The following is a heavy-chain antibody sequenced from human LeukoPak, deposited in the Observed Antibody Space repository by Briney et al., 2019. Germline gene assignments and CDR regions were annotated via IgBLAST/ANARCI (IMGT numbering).Heavy chain of an antibody. CDR3: ARLYGDYDWDYGMDV. V-gene: IGHV3-33*01. D-gene: IGHD4-17*01. J-gene: IGHJ6*02. CDR1: EFIFSNYG. CDR2: IWYDGSNK. Sequence: GSSLRLSCASAEFIFSNYGMHGVHQAAGKGLELVSVIWYDGSNKYYADSVKGRFTISRDNSKNTLYLQMNSLRAEDTAVYYCARLYGDYDWDYGMDVWGQGTTVTVSS.